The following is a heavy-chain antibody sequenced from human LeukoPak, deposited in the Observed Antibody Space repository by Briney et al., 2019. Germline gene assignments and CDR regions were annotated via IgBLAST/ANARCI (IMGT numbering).Heavy chain of an antibody. CDR3: ARGPKSYGIVYYFDY. CDR2: IWYDGSNK. D-gene: IGHD1-26*01. CDR1: GFTFSSYG. Sequence: PGGSLRLSCAASGFTFSSYGMHWVRQAPGKGLEWVAIIWYDGSNKYYADSLKGRSTISRDNSKNTLYLQMNSLRAEDTAVYCCARGPKSYGIVYYFDYWGQGTLVTVSS. V-gene: IGHV3-33*01. J-gene: IGHJ4*02.